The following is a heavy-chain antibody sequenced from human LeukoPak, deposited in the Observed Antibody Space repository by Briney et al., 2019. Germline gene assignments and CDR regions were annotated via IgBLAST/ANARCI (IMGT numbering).Heavy chain of an antibody. V-gene: IGHV4-31*03. CDR1: GGSISSGGYY. J-gene: IGHJ4*02. D-gene: IGHD5-12*01. Sequence: PSETLSLTCTVSGGSISSGGYYWSWIRQHPGKGLEWIGYIYYSGSTYYNPSLKSRATISVDTSKNQFSLKLSSVTAADTAVYYCARGYSGYEIDYWGQGTLVTVSS. CDR3: ARGYSGYEIDY. CDR2: IYYSGST.